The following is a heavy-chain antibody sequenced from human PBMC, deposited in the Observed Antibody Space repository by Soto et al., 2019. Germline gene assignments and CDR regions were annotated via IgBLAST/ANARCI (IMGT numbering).Heavy chain of an antibody. CDR3: AASPYTYGYVFES. CDR1: GSISSFY. J-gene: IGHJ4*02. D-gene: IGHD3-16*01. CDR2: IYYSGTA. Sequence: SETLSLTYRVTGSISSFYWSWIRQPAGKGLEWIGRIYYSGTANYNPSLRSRVTLSVDTSKNQFSLKLNSMTAADTAVYYCAASPYTYGYVFESWGQGTLVTVSS. V-gene: IGHV4-4*07.